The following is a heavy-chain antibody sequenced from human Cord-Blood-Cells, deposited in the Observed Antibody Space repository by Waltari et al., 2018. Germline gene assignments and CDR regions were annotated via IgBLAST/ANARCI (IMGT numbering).Heavy chain of an antibody. Sequence: QVQLVESGGGVVQPGRSLRLSCAASGFTFSSYGMHWVRQAPGKGLEWVAGIWYDGSNKYYAGSVNGRFTISRDKSKNTLYLQMNSLRAEDTAVYYCARGRYSYGYRYFDLWGRGTLVTVSS. J-gene: IGHJ2*01. CDR3: ARGRYSYGYRYFDL. D-gene: IGHD5-18*01. CDR1: GFTFSSYG. CDR2: IWYDGSNK. V-gene: IGHV3-33*01.